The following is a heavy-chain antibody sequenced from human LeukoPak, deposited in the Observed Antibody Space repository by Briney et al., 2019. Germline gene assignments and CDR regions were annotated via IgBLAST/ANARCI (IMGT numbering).Heavy chain of an antibody. CDR3: AKLNIVVVVPFLLDY. J-gene: IGHJ4*02. V-gene: IGHV3-23*01. CDR2: ISGSGGST. CDR1: GFTFDDYA. D-gene: IGHD2-15*01. Sequence: GRSLRLSCAASGFTFDDYAMHWVRQAPGKGLEWVSAISGSGGSTYYADSVKGRFTISRDNSKNTLYLQMNSLRAEDTAVYYCAKLNIVVVVPFLLDYWGQGTLVTVSS.